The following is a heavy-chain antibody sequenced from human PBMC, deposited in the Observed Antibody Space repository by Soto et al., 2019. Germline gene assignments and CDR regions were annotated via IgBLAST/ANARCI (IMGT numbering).Heavy chain of an antibody. CDR3: ARGGSGDCSGGSCYPGAFDI. V-gene: IGHV4-31*03. Sequence: QVQLQESGPGLVKPSQTLSLTCTVSGGSISSGGYYWSWIRQLPGKGLEWIGYIYYSGSTYYNPSLKSRVTISVDTSKNQFSLKLSAVTAADTAVYYCARGGSGDCSGGSCYPGAFDIWGQGTMVTVSS. CDR2: IYYSGST. J-gene: IGHJ3*02. D-gene: IGHD2-15*01. CDR1: GGSISSGGYY.